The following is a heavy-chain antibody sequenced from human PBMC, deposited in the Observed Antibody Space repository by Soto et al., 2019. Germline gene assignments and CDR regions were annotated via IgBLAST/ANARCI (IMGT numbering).Heavy chain of an antibody. CDR2: ISSSSSYI. Sequence: GGSLRLSCAASGFTFSSYSMNWVRQAPGKGLEWVSSISSSSSYIYYADSVKGRFTISRDNAKNSLYLQMNSLRAEDTAVYYCARVYCSSTSCDGLYYGMDVCGQGTTVPVSS. CDR1: GFTFSSYS. J-gene: IGHJ6*02. V-gene: IGHV3-21*01. CDR3: ARVYCSSTSCDGLYYGMDV. D-gene: IGHD2-2*01.